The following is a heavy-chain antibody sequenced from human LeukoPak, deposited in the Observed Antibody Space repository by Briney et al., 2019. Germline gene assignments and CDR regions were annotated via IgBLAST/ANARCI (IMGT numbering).Heavy chain of an antibody. J-gene: IGHJ4*02. V-gene: IGHV6-1*01. CDR2: TYYRSKWYN. CDR1: GDSVSSNSAA. D-gene: IGHD1-26*01. CDR3: ARAQKVGATHSFDY. Sequence: SQTLSPTCALSGDSVSSNSAAWNWLRQSPSRGLEWLGRTYYRSKWYNDYAVSVKSRITINPDTSKNQFSLQLNSVTPEDTAVYYCARAQKVGATHSFDYWGQGTLVTVSS.